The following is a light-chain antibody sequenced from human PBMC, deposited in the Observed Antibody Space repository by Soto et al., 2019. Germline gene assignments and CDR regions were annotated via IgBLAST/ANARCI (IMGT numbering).Light chain of an antibody. CDR1: QSVSSD. J-gene: IGKJ3*01. CDR2: DAS. V-gene: IGKV3-11*01. CDR3: QHRHN. Sequence: EILLTQSPATLSLSPGERATLSCRTSQSVSSDFAWYQHKPGQTPRLLIYDASNRATGIPARFSGSGSGTDFTLTISSLEPEEFAVYYWQHRHNFGAGTKVDIK.